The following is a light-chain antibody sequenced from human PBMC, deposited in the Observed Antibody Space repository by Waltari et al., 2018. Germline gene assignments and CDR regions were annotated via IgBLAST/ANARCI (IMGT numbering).Light chain of an antibody. CDR3: QQRSDQNT. CDR2: DRS. CDR1: QSITSY. J-gene: IGKJ4*01. Sequence: VLTQSPATLSLSPGERATLSCRASQSITSYLPWYQKKPGQAPRLLIYDRSNRATGVPARFSGSGSGTDFTISIRSLEAEDFALYYCQQRSDQNTFGGGTKLEI. V-gene: IGKV3-11*01.